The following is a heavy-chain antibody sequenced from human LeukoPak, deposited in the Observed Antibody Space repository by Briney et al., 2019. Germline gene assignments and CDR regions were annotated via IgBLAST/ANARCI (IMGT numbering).Heavy chain of an antibody. V-gene: IGHV4-4*09. D-gene: IGHD6-19*01. CDR3: ASTRRAAVAGRFDS. CDR2: IYHSGNT. Sequence: SETLSLTCNVSGASMNSNYWIWIPQPPGKGREWSIYIYHSGNTNYSPSLESRVTLSVDESKNQFSLRVHFVSAAETAVYCCASTRRAAVAGRFDSWGEGTLVTVSS. J-gene: IGHJ4*02. CDR1: GASMNSNY.